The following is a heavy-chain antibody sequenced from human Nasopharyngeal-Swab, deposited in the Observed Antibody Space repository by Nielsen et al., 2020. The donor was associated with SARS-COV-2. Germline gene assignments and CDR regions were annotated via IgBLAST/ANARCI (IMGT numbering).Heavy chain of an antibody. D-gene: IGHD1-26*01. CDR1: GLTISSNG. CDR2: ISSSSSKS. CDR3: VRDVAIVGATLDS. Sequence: GESLKISCAASGLTISSNGMHWVRQAPGKGLEWVAYISSSSSKSYYADSVQGRFTISRDNPKNSLYLQMNSLRHEDTAVYYCVRDVAIVGATLDSWGQGTLVTVSS. V-gene: IGHV3-48*02. J-gene: IGHJ4*02.